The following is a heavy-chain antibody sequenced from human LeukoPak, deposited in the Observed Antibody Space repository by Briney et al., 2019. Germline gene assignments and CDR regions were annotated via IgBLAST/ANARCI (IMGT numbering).Heavy chain of an antibody. J-gene: IGHJ3*02. V-gene: IGHV4-34*01. CDR1: GGSFSGYY. D-gene: IGHD3-3*01. CDR2: INHSGST. CDR3: ARGLPITIFGVVITNNAFDI. Sequence: PSETLSLTCAVYGGSFSGYYWSWIRQPPGKGLEWIGEINHSGSTNYNPSLKSRVTISVDTSKNQFSLKLSSVTAADTAVYYCARGLPITIFGVVITNNAFDIWGQGTMVTVSS.